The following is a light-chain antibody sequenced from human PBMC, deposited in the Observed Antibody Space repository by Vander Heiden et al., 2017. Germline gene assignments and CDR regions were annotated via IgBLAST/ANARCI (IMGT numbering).Light chain of an antibody. CDR3: QQSYSTPFT. V-gene: IGKV1-39*01. CDR2: AAS. Sequence: DIPMTQSPSSLSASVGDRLTITCRASQTITRNVNWYQQKPGKAPNLLIHAASSLQSGVPSRCSGSGSGTEFTLTISSLHPEDFATYYCQQSYSTPFTFGQGTRLEIK. J-gene: IGKJ5*01. CDR1: QTITRN.